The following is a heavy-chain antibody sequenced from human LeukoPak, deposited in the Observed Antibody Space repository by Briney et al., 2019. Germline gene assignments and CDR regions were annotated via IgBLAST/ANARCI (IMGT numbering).Heavy chain of an antibody. V-gene: IGHV1-2*02. Sequence: GASVKVSCKASGYTFTGYYMHWVRQAPGQGLEWMGWINPNSGGTNYAQKFQGRVTMTRDTSISTAYMELSRLRSDDTAVYHCARGENGDYYYYYGMDVWGQGTTVTVSS. CDR1: GYTFTGYY. D-gene: IGHD4-17*01. CDR3: ARGENGDYYYYYGMDV. J-gene: IGHJ6*02. CDR2: INPNSGGT.